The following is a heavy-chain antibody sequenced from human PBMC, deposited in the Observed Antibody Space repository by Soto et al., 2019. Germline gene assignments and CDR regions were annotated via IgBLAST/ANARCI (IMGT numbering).Heavy chain of an antibody. CDR1: GGSFSGYY. J-gene: IGHJ4*02. CDR3: VRGQRVGYCSSTSCYKIDF. V-gene: IGHV4-34*01. CDR2: INHSGST. D-gene: IGHD2-2*02. Sequence: SETLSLTCAVYGGSFSGYYWSWIRQPPGKGLEWIGEINHSGSTNYNPSLKSRVTISVDTSKNQFSLKLSSVTAADTAVYYFVRGQRVGYCSSTSCYKIDFWGQGTLVTGSS.